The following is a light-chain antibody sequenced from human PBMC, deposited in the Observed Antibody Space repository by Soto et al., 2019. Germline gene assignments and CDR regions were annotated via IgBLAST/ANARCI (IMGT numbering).Light chain of an antibody. J-gene: IGLJ1*01. CDR1: SSDVGGYNY. CDR3: SSYTSSSTDYV. Sequence: PTSVSASPGQSVSMLCTGTSSDVGGYNYVSWYQQHPGKAPKLMIYDVSNRPSGVSNRFSGSKSGNTASLTISGLQAEDEADYYCSSYTSSSTDYVFGTGTKVTVL. V-gene: IGLV2-14*01. CDR2: DVS.